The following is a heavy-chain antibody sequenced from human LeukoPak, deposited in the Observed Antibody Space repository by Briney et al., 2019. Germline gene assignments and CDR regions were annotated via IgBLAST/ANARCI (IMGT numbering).Heavy chain of an antibody. CDR3: ARAVGATTGWFDP. V-gene: IGHV1-2*02. J-gene: IGHJ5*02. D-gene: IGHD1-26*01. CDR1: GYTFTGYY. Sequence: ASVKVSCKASGYTFTGYYMHWVRQAPGQGLEWMGWINPNSGGTNYAQKFQGRVTITADKSTSTAYMELSSLRSEDTAVYYCARAVGATTGWFDPWGQGTLVTVSS. CDR2: INPNSGGT.